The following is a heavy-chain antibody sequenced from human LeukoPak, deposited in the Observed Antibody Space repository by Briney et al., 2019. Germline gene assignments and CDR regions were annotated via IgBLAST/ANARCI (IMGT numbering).Heavy chain of an antibody. J-gene: IGHJ4*02. D-gene: IGHD3-10*01. Sequence: ASVKVSCKASGYTFTSYAMNWVRQAPGQGLEWMGWINTNTGNPTYAQGFTGRFVFSLDTSVSTAYLQISSLKAEDTVVYYCAKVGRGYYGSGSYPLDYWGQGTLVTVSS. CDR3: AKVGRGYYGSGSYPLDY. CDR2: INTNTGNP. CDR1: GYTFTSYA. V-gene: IGHV7-4-1*02.